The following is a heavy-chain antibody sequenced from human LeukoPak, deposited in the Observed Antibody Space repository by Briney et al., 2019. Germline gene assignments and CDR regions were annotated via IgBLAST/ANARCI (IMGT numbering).Heavy chain of an antibody. D-gene: IGHD5-24*01. CDR3: ARDAGDGYNTWFDP. J-gene: IGHJ5*02. V-gene: IGHV3-7*01. CDR1: GFTFSSYW. Sequence: GGSLRLSCAASGFTFSSYWMSWVRQAPGKGLEWVANIKQDGSEKYYVDSVKGRFTISRDNAKNSLYLQMNSLRAEDTAVYYCARDAGDGYNTWFDPWGQGTLVTVSS. CDR2: IKQDGSEK.